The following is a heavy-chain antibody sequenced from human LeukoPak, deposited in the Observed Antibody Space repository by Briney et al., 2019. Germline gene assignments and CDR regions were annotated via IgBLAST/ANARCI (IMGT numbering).Heavy chain of an antibody. CDR2: ISSSSSYI. CDR3: AREFCSGGSCRAAFDI. V-gene: IGHV3-21*01. Sequence: GGSLRLSCAASGFTFSSYSMNWVRQAPGKGLEWVSSISSSSSYICYADSVKGRFTISRDNAKNSLYLQMNSLRAEDTAVYYCAREFCSGGSCRAAFDIWGQGTMVTVSS. CDR1: GFTFSSYS. J-gene: IGHJ3*02. D-gene: IGHD2-15*01.